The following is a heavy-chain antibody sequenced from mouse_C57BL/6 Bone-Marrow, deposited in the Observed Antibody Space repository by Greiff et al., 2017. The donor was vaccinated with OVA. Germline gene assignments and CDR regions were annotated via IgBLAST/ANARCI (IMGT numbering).Heavy chain of an antibody. J-gene: IGHJ3*01. CDR1: GFTFSDYG. V-gene: IGHV5-17*01. CDR2: ISSGSSTI. Sequence: EVQVVESGGGLVKPGGSLKLSCAASGFTFSDYGMHWVRQAPEKGLEWVAYISSGSSTIYYADTVKGRFTISRDNAKNTLFLQMTSLRSEDTAMYYCAPTVTPGWFAYWGQVTLVTVSA. CDR3: APTVTPGWFAY. D-gene: IGHD1-1*01.